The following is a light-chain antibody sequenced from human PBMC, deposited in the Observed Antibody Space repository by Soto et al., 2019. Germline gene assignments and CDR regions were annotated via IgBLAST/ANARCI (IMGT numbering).Light chain of an antibody. Sequence: QSALTQPRSVSGSPGQSVTISCTGTKNDIGVYDFVSWYRHHPGKAPRLIIYEVVQRPSGVPDRFSGSKSGNTASLTVSGLQAADEADYFCRSYAGSNTYVFGSGTKVNVL. J-gene: IGLJ1*01. CDR2: EVV. V-gene: IGLV2-8*01. CDR3: RSYAGSNTYV. CDR1: KNDIGVYDF.